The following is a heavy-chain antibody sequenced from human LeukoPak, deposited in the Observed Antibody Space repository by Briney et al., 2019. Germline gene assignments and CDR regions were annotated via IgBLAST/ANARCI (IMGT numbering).Heavy chain of an antibody. D-gene: IGHD3-22*01. CDR1: GFTFSSYS. CDR3: AKGSLADSSGYYPR. J-gene: IGHJ4*02. V-gene: IGHV3-48*04. CDR2: ISSISSTI. Sequence: PGGSLRLSCAASGFTFSSYSMNWARQAPGKGLEWVSYISSISSTIYYADSVKGRFTISRDNAKNSLYLQMNSLRAEDTALYYCAKGSLADSSGYYPRWGQGTLVTVSS.